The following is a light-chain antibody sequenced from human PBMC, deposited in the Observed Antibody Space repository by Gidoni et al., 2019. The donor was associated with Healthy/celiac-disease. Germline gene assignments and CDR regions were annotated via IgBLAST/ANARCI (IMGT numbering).Light chain of an antibody. CDR3: QQRSNWPWT. V-gene: IGKV3-11*01. CDR1: QSVSSS. Sequence: EIVLTQSPATLALSPGERATLTCRASQSVSSSLAWYQQKPGQAPRLLIYDASNRAPGIPARLSGSGLGTDCTLTISSREPEDLAVYYGQQRSNWPWTFXXXTKVEIK. CDR2: DAS. J-gene: IGKJ1*01.